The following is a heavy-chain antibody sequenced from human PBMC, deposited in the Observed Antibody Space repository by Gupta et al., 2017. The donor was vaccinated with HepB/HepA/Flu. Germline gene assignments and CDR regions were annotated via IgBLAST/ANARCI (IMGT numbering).Heavy chain of an antibody. D-gene: IGHD4-17*01. CDR3: AKDGDSGEGPSYYYYGMDL. Sequence: EVQLLESGGGLVQPGGSLRLSCTASGFSFSLYGVTWVRQVPGKGLEWVSEISASGGGRYYADSVKGRCTISRDNSKNTVYLQINSLRAGDTTLYYCAKDGDSGEGPSYYYYGMDLWGQGTTVTVSS. V-gene: IGHV3-23*01. J-gene: IGHJ6*02. CDR2: ISASGGGR. CDR1: GFSFSLYG.